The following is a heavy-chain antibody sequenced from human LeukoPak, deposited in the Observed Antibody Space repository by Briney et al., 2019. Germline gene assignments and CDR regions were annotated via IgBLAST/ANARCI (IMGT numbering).Heavy chain of an antibody. CDR3: AKDRVWAQ. V-gene: IGHV4-59*02. J-gene: IGHJ4*02. Sequence: SETLSLTCTVSGASVSTNYWSWIRQSPGKGLEWIGYVYYSVNTNYNPSLKSRVTISADTSKNQFSLKLTSVTAADTAVYYCAKDRVWAQWGRATLVTVSS. D-gene: IGHD7-27*01. CDR2: VYYSVNT. CDR1: GASVSTNY.